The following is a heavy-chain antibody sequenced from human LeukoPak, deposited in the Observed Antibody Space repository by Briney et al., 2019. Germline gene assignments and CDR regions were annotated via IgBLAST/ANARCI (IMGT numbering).Heavy chain of an antibody. Sequence: PGGSLRLSCAASGFTFSSYGMHWVRQAPGKGLEWVSAISGSGGSTYYADSVKGRFTISRDNSKNTLYLQMNSLRAEDTAVYYCAKDSSSGWFRGYYYGMDVWGQGTTVTVSS. V-gene: IGHV3-23*01. CDR2: ISGSGGST. D-gene: IGHD6-19*01. CDR3: AKDSSSGWFRGYYYGMDV. CDR1: GFTFSSYG. J-gene: IGHJ6*02.